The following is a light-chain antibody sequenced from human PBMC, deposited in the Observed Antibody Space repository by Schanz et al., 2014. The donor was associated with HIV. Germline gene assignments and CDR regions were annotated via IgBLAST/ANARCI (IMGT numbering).Light chain of an antibody. CDR1: SSDVGGHNF. CDR2: DVS. CDR3: SSYTSSSTYV. V-gene: IGLV2-14*03. Sequence: QSVLTQPPSASGSPGQSVTISCTGTSSDVGGHNFVSWYQQHPGKAPKLMIYDVSNRPSGVSSRFSGSMSGNTASLTISGLQAEDEADYYCSSYTSSSTYVFGTGTKLTVL. J-gene: IGLJ1*01.